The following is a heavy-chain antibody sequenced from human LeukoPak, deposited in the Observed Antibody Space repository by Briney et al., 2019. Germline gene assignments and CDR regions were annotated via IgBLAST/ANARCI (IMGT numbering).Heavy chain of an antibody. D-gene: IGHD6-19*01. CDR3: AKGTRIAVAGIFDY. J-gene: IGHJ4*02. V-gene: IGHV3-23*01. CDR2: ISCSGGST. CDR1: GFTFSSYA. Sequence: GGSLRLSCAASGFTFSSYAISWVRQAPGKGLEWVSAISCSGGSTYYADSVKGRFTISRDNSKNTLYLQMNSLRAEDTAVYYCAKGTRIAVAGIFDYWAREPWSPSPQ.